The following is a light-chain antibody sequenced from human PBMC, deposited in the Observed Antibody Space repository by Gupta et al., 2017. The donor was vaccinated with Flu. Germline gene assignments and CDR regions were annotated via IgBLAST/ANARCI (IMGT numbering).Light chain of an antibody. CDR2: AKN. J-gene: IGLJ2*01. CDR3: NSPDSNTNQHVV. CDR1: SLRNSY. V-gene: IGLV3-19*01. Sequence: SSDLTHYPAVSVALGQTVRITCQGDSLRNSYASWYQQKPGHAPVLVIYAKNIRPSGIPDRFSGSRSGTTASLTINXVXAEDEAXYYCNSPDSNTNQHVVFGGGTKLTVL.